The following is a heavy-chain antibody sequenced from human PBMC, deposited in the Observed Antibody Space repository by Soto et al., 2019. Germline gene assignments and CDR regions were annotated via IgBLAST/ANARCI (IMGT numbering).Heavy chain of an antibody. J-gene: IGHJ5*02. CDR3: AKDLSAITIFGVVIPDNWFDP. D-gene: IGHD3-3*01. V-gene: IGHV3-23*01. CDR1: GFTFSSYA. CDR2: ISGSGGST. Sequence: GGSLRLSCAASGFTFSSYAMSWVRQAPGKGLEWVSAISGSGGSTYYADSVKGRFTISRDNSKNTLYLQMNSLRAEDTAVYYYAKDLSAITIFGVVIPDNWFDPWGQGTLVTVSS.